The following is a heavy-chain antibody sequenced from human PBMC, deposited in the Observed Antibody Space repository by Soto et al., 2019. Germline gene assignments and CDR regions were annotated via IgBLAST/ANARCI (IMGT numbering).Heavy chain of an antibody. CDR2: ISSSSSTI. J-gene: IGHJ4*02. CDR3: ARDSVNYYGSGSYYNGDY. D-gene: IGHD3-10*01. Sequence: HPGGSLRLSCAASGFTFSSYSMNWVRQAPGKGLEWVSYISSSSSTIYYADSVKGRFTISRDNAKNSLYLQMNSLRDEDTAVYYCARDSVNYYGSGSYYNGDYWGQGTLVTVSS. V-gene: IGHV3-48*02. CDR1: GFTFSSYS.